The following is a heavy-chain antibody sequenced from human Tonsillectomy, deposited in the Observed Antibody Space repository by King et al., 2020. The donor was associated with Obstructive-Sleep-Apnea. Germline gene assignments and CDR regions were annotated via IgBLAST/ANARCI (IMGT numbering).Heavy chain of an antibody. Sequence: VQLQQWGAGLLKPSETLTLTCTVYGGSFRGYYWSWIRQSPGKGLEWIGEVFHSGDTTYNPSLKTRVTISVDTSKDQFSLRVRSVTAADTAVYYCARGGLLRGSGTYHLDYWGQGTLVSVSS. V-gene: IGHV4-34*01. D-gene: IGHD3-10*01. CDR1: GGSFRGYY. CDR2: VFHSGDT. J-gene: IGHJ4*02. CDR3: ARGGLLRGSGTYHLDY.